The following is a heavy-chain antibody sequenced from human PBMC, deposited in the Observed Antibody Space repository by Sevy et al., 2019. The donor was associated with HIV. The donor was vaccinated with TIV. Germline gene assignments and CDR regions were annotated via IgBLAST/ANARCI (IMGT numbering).Heavy chain of an antibody. V-gene: IGHV3-30*04. Sequence: GGSLRLSCAVSGFIFSNFAMHWVRQAPGKGLEWVAVTSYDGSHKYYADSVKGRFTVSRDNSRNILSLEMNILRRDDTAVYYCARGENDDEFFQYWGQCTLVTVSS. CDR1: GFIFSNFA. D-gene: IGHD1-26*01. CDR2: TSYDGSHK. J-gene: IGHJ1*01. CDR3: ARGENDDEFFQY.